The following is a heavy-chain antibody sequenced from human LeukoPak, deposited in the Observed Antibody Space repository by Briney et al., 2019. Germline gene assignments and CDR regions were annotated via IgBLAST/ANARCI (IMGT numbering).Heavy chain of an antibody. Sequence: PGGSLRLSRAGSGFTFSRYSMNWFRQAPGKGLERVSSISSRSTNIFYADSVKGRFTISRDNAKNSLYLQMNSLGAEDTAVYYCARDAQWLVPEGYFYYVDVWGKGTTVTVSS. D-gene: IGHD6-19*01. V-gene: IGHV3-21*01. CDR1: GFTFSRYS. J-gene: IGHJ6*03. CDR2: ISSRSTNI. CDR3: ARDAQWLVPEGYFYYVDV.